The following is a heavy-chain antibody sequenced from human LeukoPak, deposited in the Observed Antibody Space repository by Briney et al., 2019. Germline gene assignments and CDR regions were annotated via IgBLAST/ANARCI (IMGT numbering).Heavy chain of an antibody. CDR1: GFTFSSYS. V-gene: IGHV3-48*01. Sequence: GGSLRLSCAASGFTFSSYSMNWVRQAPGKGLEWVSYISSSSSTIYYADSVKGRFTISRDNAKNSLYLQMNSLRAEDTAVYYCAREGVYSGSYFCDYWGQGTLVTVSS. J-gene: IGHJ4*02. CDR2: ISSSSSTI. CDR3: AREGVYSGSYFCDY. D-gene: IGHD1-26*01.